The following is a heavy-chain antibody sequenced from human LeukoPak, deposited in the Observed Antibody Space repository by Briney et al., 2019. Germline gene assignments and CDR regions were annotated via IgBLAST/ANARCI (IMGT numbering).Heavy chain of an antibody. CDR2: ISYDGSNK. Sequence: GGSLRLTCAASGFTFSSYGMHWVRQAPGKGLEWVAVISYDGSNKYYADSVKGRFTISRDNSKNTLYLQMNSLRAEDTAVYYCAKDLAGRHYGMDVWGQGTTVTVSS. J-gene: IGHJ6*02. CDR3: AKDLAGRHYGMDV. D-gene: IGHD6-6*01. V-gene: IGHV3-30*18. CDR1: GFTFSSYG.